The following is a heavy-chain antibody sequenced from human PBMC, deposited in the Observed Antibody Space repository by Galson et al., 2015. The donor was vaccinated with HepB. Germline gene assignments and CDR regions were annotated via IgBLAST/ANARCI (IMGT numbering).Heavy chain of an antibody. D-gene: IGHD3-22*01. CDR2: IYPGDSDT. V-gene: IGHV5-51*01. Sequence: QSGAEVKKPGESLKISCKGSGYSFTSYWIGWVRQMPGKGLEWMGIIYPGDSDTRYSPSFQGQVTISADKSISTAYLQWSSLKASDTAMYYCARHQTSSSGYYFEFDPWGQGTLVTVSS. CDR1: GYSFTSYW. J-gene: IGHJ5*02. CDR3: ARHQTSSSGYYFEFDP.